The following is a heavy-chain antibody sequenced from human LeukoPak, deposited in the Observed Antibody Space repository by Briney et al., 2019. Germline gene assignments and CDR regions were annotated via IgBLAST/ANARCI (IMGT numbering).Heavy chain of an antibody. J-gene: IGHJ4*02. CDR1: GFTFSNYG. CDR2: ISSGSSTT. CDR3: ARNGRYGDYAGY. V-gene: IGHV3-48*02. Sequence: GGSLRLSCAASGFTFSNYGMNWVRQAPGVGLEWVPYISSGSSTTYYADSVQGRFTISRDNAKNSLYLQMNSLRDEDTAVYYCARNGRYGDYAGYWGQGTLVTVPS. D-gene: IGHD4-17*01.